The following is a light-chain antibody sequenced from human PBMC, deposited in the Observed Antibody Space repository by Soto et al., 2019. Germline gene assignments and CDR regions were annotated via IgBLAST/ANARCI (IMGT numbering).Light chain of an antibody. CDR1: TGAVTSGHY. CDR3: SLYFRPTDV. Sequence: QAVVTQEPSLTVSPGGTVTLTCGSSTGAVTSGHYPYWIQQKPGQAPRTLIYDTTNRHSWTPARFSGSLLGGKAALTLSGAQPDDVADYYCSLYFRPTDVFGSGTKLTVL. V-gene: IGLV7-46*01. J-gene: IGLJ1*01. CDR2: DTT.